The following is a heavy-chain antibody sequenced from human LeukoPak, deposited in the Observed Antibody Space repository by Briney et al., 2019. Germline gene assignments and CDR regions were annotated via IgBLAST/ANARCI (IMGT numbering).Heavy chain of an antibody. V-gene: IGHV1-18*04. CDR1: GYTFTAYY. J-gene: IGHJ4*02. D-gene: IGHD6-19*01. Sequence: ASLKVSCKASGYTFTAYYIHWVRRAPGQGLEWMGWISPYNGNTRYAQKFQGRVAMTTDTSTTTAYMELRGLRFNDTAVYYCARAGSGSGWYFDYWGQGTLVTVSS. CDR3: ARAGSGSGWYFDY. CDR2: ISPYNGNT.